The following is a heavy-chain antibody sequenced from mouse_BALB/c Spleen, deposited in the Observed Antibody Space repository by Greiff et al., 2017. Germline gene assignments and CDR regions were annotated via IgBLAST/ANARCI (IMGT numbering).Heavy chain of an antibody. CDR2: LSSGSSTI. CDR1: GFTFSSFG. CDR3: ARGYGNYVWYFDV. V-gene: IGHV5-17*02. Sequence: EVQGVESGGGLVQPGGSRKLSCAASGFTFSSFGMHWVRQAPEKGLEWVAYLSSGSSTIYYADTVKGRFTISRDNPKNTLFLQMTSIRSEDTAMYYCARGYGNYVWYFDVWGAGTTVTVSS. J-gene: IGHJ1*01. D-gene: IGHD2-10*02.